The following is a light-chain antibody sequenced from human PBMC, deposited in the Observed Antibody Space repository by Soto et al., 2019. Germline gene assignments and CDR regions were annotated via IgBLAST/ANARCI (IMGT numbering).Light chain of an antibody. CDR1: QTINNN. CDR3: QQYNNWLWT. CDR2: GAS. Sequence: VMTQAPATLSVSPGERATLSCRASQTINNNVAWYQLKDGQVPRLVIYGASTRATGIPARFSGSGSGTEFTLTISSLQSEDFAVYYCQQYNNWLWTFGQGTKVDIK. J-gene: IGKJ1*01. V-gene: IGKV3-15*01.